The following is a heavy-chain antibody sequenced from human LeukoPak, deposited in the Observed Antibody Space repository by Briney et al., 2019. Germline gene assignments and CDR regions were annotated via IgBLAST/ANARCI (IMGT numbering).Heavy chain of an antibody. V-gene: IGHV3-48*01. D-gene: IGHD3-22*01. CDR2: ISSRTTPI. CDR1: GFTFSSYS. Sequence: GGSLRLSCAASGFTFSSYSMTWVRQAPGKGLEWVSYISSRTTPIYYADSVKGRFTISRDNAKNSLYLQMNSLRAEDTAVYYCARGESSSGYPTHAFDIWGQGTMVTVSS. J-gene: IGHJ3*02. CDR3: ARGESSSGYPTHAFDI.